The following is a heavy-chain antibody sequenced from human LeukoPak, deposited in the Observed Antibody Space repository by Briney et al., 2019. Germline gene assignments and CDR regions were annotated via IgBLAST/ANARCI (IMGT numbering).Heavy chain of an antibody. V-gene: IGHV1-69*13. CDR3: ARVSSGWYDGYFDY. Sequence: GASVKVSCKASGGTFSSYAISWVRQAPGQGLEWMGGIIPIFGTANYAQKFQGRVTITADESTSTAYMELSSLRSEDTAVYYCARVSSGWYDGYFDYWGQGTLVTVSS. J-gene: IGHJ4*02. D-gene: IGHD6-19*01. CDR2: IIPIFGTA. CDR1: GGTFSSYA.